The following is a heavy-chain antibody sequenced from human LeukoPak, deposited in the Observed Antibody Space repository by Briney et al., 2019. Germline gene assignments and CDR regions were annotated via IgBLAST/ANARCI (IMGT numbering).Heavy chain of an antibody. CDR1: GFTVSSYS. V-gene: IGHV3-21*01. CDR3: ARVRSRQHPGGEENYYYMDV. J-gene: IGHJ6*03. D-gene: IGHD3-10*01. CDR2: ISSSSSYI. Sequence: PGGSLRLSCAASGFTVSSYSMNWVRQAPGKGLEWGSSISSSSSYIYYADSVKGRFTISRDNAKNSLYLQMNSLRAEDTAVYYCARVRSRQHPGGEENYYYMDVWGKGTTVTVSS.